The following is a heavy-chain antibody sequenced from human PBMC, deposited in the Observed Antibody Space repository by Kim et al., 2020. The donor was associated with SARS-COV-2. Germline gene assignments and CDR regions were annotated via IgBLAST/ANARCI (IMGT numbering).Heavy chain of an antibody. Sequence: SETLSLTCTVSGGSISSSSYYWGWIRQPPGKGLEWIGSIYYSGSTYYNPSLKSRVTISVDTSKNQFSLKLSSVTAADTAVYYCASWRWLVQSYFDYWGQGTLVTVSS. CDR3: ASWRWLVQSYFDY. CDR2: IYYSGST. CDR1: GGSISSSSYY. J-gene: IGHJ4*02. V-gene: IGHV4-39*01. D-gene: IGHD6-19*01.